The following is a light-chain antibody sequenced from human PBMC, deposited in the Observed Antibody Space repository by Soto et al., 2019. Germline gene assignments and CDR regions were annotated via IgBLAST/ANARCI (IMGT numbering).Light chain of an antibody. CDR1: SSNLGNDY. Sequence: QSVLTQPPSASATPGQRVTISCSGSSSNLGNDYVYWYQHLPGTAPKLLIDRDNKRPSGVPDRFSGSRSGTSASLAISGLRSEDEGDYYCASWDDSLRGPGFGGGTK. CDR3: ASWDDSLRGPG. CDR2: RDN. J-gene: IGLJ3*02. V-gene: IGLV1-47*01.